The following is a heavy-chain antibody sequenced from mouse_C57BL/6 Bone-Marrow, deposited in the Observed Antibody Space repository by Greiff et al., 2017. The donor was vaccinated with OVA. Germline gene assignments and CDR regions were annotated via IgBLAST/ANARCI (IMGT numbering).Heavy chain of an antibody. J-gene: IGHJ1*03. Sequence: EVQLQQSGPELVKPGASVKMPCKASGYTFTDYYMDWVKQSHGKSLEWIGDINPNNGGTIYNQKFKGKATLTVDKSSSTAYMELRSLTSEDTAVYYCARGRKHSTGYFDVWGTGTTVTVSS. V-gene: IGHV1-18*01. CDR2: INPNNGGT. CDR3: ARGRKHSTGYFDV. D-gene: IGHD3-2*01. CDR1: GYTFTDYY.